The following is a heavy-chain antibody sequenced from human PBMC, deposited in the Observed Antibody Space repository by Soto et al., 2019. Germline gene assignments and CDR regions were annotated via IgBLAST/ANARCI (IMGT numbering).Heavy chain of an antibody. J-gene: IGHJ6*02. CDR1: GFTFSIYG. V-gene: IGHV3-33*01. CDR2: IWYDGSNK. Sequence: PGGSLRLSCAASGFTFSIYGMHWVRQAPGKGLEWVAVIWYDGSNKYYADSVKGRFTISRDNSKNTLYLQMNSLRAEDTAVYYCARDPSDYYYGMDVWGQGTTVTVSS. CDR3: ARDPSDYYYGMDV.